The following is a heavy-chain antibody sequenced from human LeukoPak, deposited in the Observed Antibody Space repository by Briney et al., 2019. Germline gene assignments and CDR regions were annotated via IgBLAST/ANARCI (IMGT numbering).Heavy chain of an antibody. V-gene: IGHV4-34*01. CDR1: GGSFSGYY. CDR3: ARGQVGRAGTFRIWAYFDH. D-gene: IGHD6-19*01. J-gene: IGHJ4*02. CDR2: INYSGST. Sequence: SETLSLTCAVYGGSFSGYYWSWIRQPPGKGLEWIGEINYSGSTNYNPSLKSRVTISVDTSKNQFSLKLSSVTAADTAVYYCARGQVGRAGTFRIWAYFDHWGQGTLVSVSS.